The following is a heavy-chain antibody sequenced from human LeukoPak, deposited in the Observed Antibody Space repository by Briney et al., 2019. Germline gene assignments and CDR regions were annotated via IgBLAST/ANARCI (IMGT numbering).Heavy chain of an antibody. J-gene: IGHJ3*02. V-gene: IGHV3-23*01. Sequence: GGSLRLSCAGSGFTFSDYAMSWVRQAPGKGLEWVSAIGGSGFGTFYADSVKGRFTISIDNSKNTLYLQMNSLGAEDTAVYYCATDRDGGTFRDAFDIWGQGTMVTVSS. CDR1: GFTFSDYA. CDR3: ATDRDGGTFRDAFDI. D-gene: IGHD2-15*01. CDR2: IGGSGFGT.